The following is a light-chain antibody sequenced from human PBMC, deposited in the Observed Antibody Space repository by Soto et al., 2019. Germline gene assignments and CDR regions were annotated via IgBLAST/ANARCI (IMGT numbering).Light chain of an antibody. J-gene: IGLJ1*01. V-gene: IGLV1-40*01. CDR3: HSYDSSLSASV. CDR1: SSNIGAGYD. Sequence: SALTQTPSVSGAPGQRVTIPCTGRSSNIGAGYDVHWYQHLPGTAPKLLIYGTTNRPSGVPDRFSGSKSGISASLAITGLQAEDEADYYCHSYDSSLSASVFGAGTKVTVL. CDR2: GTT.